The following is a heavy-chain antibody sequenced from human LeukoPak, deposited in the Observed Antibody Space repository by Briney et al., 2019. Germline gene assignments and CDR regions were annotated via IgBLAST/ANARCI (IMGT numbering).Heavy chain of an antibody. CDR3: ARDRSIYLGEFRY. D-gene: IGHD3-10*01. CDR1: GDSIDSINYS. CDR2: ISTSGVT. V-gene: IGHV4-61*02. Sequence: SQTLSLTCTVSGDSIDSINYSWNWMRQPAGKGLEWIGRISTSGVTSYNPSLESRVTVSLDTAKNQFSLKLASATAADTAIYYCARDRSIYLGEFRYWGQGTLATVSS. J-gene: IGHJ4*02.